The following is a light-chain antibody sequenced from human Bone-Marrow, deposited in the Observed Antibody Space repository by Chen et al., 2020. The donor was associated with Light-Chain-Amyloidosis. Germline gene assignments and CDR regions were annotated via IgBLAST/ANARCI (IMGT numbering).Light chain of an antibody. Sequence: QSALTQPASVSGSPGQSITISCTGTSSDVGGDNHVSWYQQPPDKAPKLMIYEVTNRPSWVPVRRSGSRSDTAASLTISGLRNEDEADYFCSSYTITNTLVFGGGTRVTVL. J-gene: IGLJ1*01. CDR2: EVT. CDR3: SSYTITNTLV. CDR1: SSDVGGDNH. V-gene: IGLV2-14*01.